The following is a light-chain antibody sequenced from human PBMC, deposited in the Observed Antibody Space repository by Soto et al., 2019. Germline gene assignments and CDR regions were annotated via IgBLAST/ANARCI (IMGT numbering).Light chain of an antibody. CDR1: SSDIGRYNY. J-gene: IGLJ1*01. V-gene: IGLV2-14*01. Sequence: QSVLAQPASVSGSPGQSIAISCTGTSSDIGRYNYVSWFQQHPGKAPKLMIYDVSNRPSGVSDRFSGSKSGNTASLTISGLLAEDEADYYCSSYTSSNTFVFGTGTKVTV. CDR3: SSYTSSNTFV. CDR2: DVS.